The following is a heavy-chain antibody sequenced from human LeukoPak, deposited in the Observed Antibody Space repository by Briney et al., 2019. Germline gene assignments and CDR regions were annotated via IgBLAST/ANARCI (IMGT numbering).Heavy chain of an antibody. J-gene: IGHJ4*02. V-gene: IGHV1-2*02. Sequence: ASVKVSCKASGYTFTGYYMHWVRQAPGQGLEWMGWINPNSGGTNYAQKFQGRVTMTRNTSISTAYMELSSLRSEDTAVYYCARGGGYSSGRNFDYWGQGTLVTVSS. CDR2: INPNSGGT. CDR3: ARGGGYSSGRNFDY. D-gene: IGHD6-19*01. CDR1: GYTFTGYY.